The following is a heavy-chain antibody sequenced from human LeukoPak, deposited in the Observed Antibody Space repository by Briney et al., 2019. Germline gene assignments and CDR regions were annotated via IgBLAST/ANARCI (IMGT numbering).Heavy chain of an antibody. CDR2: IYPGDSDS. CDR1: GYSFTSYW. J-gene: IGHJ4*02. V-gene: IGHV5-51*01. D-gene: IGHD6-19*01. CDR3: ASQRPSSGWYPYYFDY. Sequence: GESLKISCRGSGYSFTSYWIAWVRQKPGKGLEWMGIIYPGDSDSRYSPSFQGQVTISADKSISSAYLQWSSLKASDTAMYYCASQRPSSGWYPYYFDYWGQGTLVTVSS.